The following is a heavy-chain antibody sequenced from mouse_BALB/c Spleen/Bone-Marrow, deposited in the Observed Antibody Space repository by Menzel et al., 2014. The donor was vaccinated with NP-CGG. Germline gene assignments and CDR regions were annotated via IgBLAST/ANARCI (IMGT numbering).Heavy chain of an antibody. CDR3: AREATYSMDY. CDR2: IDPANGNT. V-gene: IGHV14-3*02. J-gene: IGHJ4*01. D-gene: IGHD3-2*02. CDR1: GFNIKDTY. Sequence: EAKLMESGVELVKPGASVKLSCTASGFNIKDTYVHWVKQRPEQGLEWIGRIDPANGNTKYDPKFQGKATITADTSSNTAYLQLSSLTSEDTAVYYCAREATYSMDYWGRGTSVTASS.